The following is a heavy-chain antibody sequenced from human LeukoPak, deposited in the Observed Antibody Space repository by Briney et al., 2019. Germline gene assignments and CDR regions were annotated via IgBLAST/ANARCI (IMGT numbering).Heavy chain of an antibody. V-gene: IGHV1-46*01. CDR1: GYTFTSYY. CDR3: ARESRGHYYDDQYYFDY. D-gene: IGHD3-22*01. J-gene: IGHJ4*02. CDR2: INPSGGST. Sequence: ASVKVSCKASGYTFTSYYMHWVRQAPGQGLEWMGIINPSGGSTSYAQKFQGRVTMTRDMSTSTVYMELSSLRSEDTAVYYCARESRGHYYDDQYYFDYWGQGTLVTVSS.